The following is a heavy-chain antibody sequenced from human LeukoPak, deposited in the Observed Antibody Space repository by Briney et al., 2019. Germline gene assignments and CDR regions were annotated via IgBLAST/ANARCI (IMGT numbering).Heavy chain of an antibody. CDR2: INPSSGGT. CDR1: GYTFTDYY. D-gene: IGHD2-2*02. CDR3: ARRYCSSTNCYTPGFDP. J-gene: IGHJ5*02. V-gene: IGHV1-2*02. Sequence: GASVKVSCKASGYTFTDYYIHWVRQAPGQGLEWMGWINPSSGGTNFAQKFQGRLTMTRDTSISTAYMELSSLRSDDTAVYYCARRYCSSTNCYTPGFDPWGQGTLVTVSS.